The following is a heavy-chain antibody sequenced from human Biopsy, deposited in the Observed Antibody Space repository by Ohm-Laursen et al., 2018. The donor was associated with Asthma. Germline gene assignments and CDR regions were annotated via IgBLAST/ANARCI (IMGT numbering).Heavy chain of an antibody. CDR1: GDSFSNYA. V-gene: IGHV1-69*13. CDR2: LIPVLGTP. D-gene: IGHD5-12*01. J-gene: IGHJ6*02. Sequence: ASVKVSCKTSGDSFSNYAISWVRQAPGQGLEWMGGLIPVLGTPDHAQMFEGRVTITADESTSTAYMELSSLSSEDTAVCYCARGYSGSDRIVYYYSGLEVWGQGTTVTVS. CDR3: ARGYSGSDRIVYYYSGLEV.